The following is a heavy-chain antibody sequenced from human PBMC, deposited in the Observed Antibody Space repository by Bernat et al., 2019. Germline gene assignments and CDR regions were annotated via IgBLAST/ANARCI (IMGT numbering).Heavy chain of an antibody. V-gene: IGHV3-33*01. Sequence: QVQLVESGGGVVQPGRSLRLSCAASGFTFSSYGMHWVRQAPGKGLEWVAVIWYDGSNKYYADSVKGRFTISRDNSKNTLYLQMNSLRAEDTAVYYCARVMGGGWPFDYWGQGTLVTVSS. J-gene: IGHJ4*02. CDR2: IWYDGSNK. CDR1: GFTFSSYG. CDR3: ARVMGGGWPFDY. D-gene: IGHD1-26*01.